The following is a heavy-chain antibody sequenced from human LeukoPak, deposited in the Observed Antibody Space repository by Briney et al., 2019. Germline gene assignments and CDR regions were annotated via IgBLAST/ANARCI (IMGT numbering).Heavy chain of an antibody. CDR3: ATLSLYFGDFRPLFDY. D-gene: IGHD3-10*01. J-gene: IGHJ4*02. V-gene: IGHV4-30-4*01. CDR2: ISYSGST. CDR1: GGSISSDDYY. Sequence: SETLSLTCTVSGGSISSDDYYWSWIRQPPGKGLEWIGYISYSGSTYYNPSLKSRVTISVDTSKNQFSLKLRSVTAADTAGYYCATLSLYFGDFRPLFDYWGQGTLVTVSS.